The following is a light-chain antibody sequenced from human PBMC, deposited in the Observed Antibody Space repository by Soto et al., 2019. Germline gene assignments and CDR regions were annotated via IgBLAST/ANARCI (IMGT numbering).Light chain of an antibody. J-gene: IGKJ2*01. CDR1: QDIFYSANNKNY. CDR3: QKYFRVPYS. V-gene: IGKV4-1*01. Sequence: DIVMTQSPDSLAVSLGERATIKCKSSQDIFYSANNKNYLAWYQHKPGQPPKLLIYWASARESGVPDRFSGSGSGTDFTLTISSLQAEDVAIYYCQKYFRVPYSFGQGTQLEIK. CDR2: WAS.